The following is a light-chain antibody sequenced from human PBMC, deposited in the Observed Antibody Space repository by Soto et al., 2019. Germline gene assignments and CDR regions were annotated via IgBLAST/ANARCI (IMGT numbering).Light chain of an antibody. Sequence: EIVMTQSPVTLSVSPGERATLSCRASQSVSSKLAWYQQKPGQAPRLLIYGASTRATGSPARFSGSGSGTEFTLSISSLQSEDFAVYYCQQYNNWTQTFGQGTKLEIK. CDR3: QQYNNWTQT. CDR2: GAS. J-gene: IGKJ2*01. V-gene: IGKV3-15*01. CDR1: QSVSSK.